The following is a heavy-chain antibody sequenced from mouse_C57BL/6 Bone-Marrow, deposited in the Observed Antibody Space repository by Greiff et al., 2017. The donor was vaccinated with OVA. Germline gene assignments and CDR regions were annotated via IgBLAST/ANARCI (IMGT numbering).Heavy chain of an antibody. Sequence: VKLQQSGAELARPGASVKLSCKASGYTFTSYGISWVKQRTGQGLEWIGEIYPRSGNTYYNEKFKGKATLTADKSSSTAYMELRSLTSEDSAVYFCAREVTGTLWYFDVWGTGTTVTVSS. CDR3: AREVTGTLWYFDV. V-gene: IGHV1-81*01. J-gene: IGHJ1*03. D-gene: IGHD4-1*01. CDR1: GYTFTSYG. CDR2: IYPRSGNT.